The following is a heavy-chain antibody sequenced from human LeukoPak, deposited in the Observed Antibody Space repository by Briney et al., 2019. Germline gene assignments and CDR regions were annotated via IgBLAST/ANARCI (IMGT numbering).Heavy chain of an antibody. CDR3: ARLPGRSSPQSWFDP. J-gene: IGHJ5*02. CDR2: IYYSGST. CDR1: GGSISSSSYY. Sequence: LETLSLTCTVSGGSISSSSYYWGWIRQPPGKGLEWIGNIYYSGSTYYNPSLKSRVTISVDTSKNQFSLKLSSVTAADTAVYYCARLPGRSSPQSWFDPWGQGTLVTVSS. V-gene: IGHV4-39*01. D-gene: IGHD2-2*01.